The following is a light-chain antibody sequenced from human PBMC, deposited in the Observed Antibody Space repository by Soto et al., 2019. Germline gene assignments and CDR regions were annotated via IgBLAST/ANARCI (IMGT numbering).Light chain of an antibody. J-gene: IGLJ2*01. CDR3: SSYTTSNTLL. Sequence: QSALTQPASVSGSPGQSITISCTGISGDIGGYNYVSWYQQHPGKAPKLLIYDVTDRPSGVSNRFSGSKSGTTASLTISGLRSEDEADYYCSSYTTSNTLLFGGGTKLTVL. CDR1: SGDIGGYNY. CDR2: DVT. V-gene: IGLV2-14*01.